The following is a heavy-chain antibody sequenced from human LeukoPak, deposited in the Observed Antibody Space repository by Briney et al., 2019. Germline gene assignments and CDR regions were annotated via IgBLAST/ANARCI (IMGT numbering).Heavy chain of an antibody. V-gene: IGHV3-30*18. CDR3: AKHGENYYGSGSYAY. Sequence: GRSLFLSCAASGFTFSNYDMHWVRQAPGKGLEWVAVISYDGSNKYSADSVKGRFTISRDNSKNTLYLEMNSLRAEDTAVYYCAKHGENYYGSGSYAYWGQGTLVTVSS. CDR1: GFTFSNYD. D-gene: IGHD3-10*01. J-gene: IGHJ4*02. CDR2: ISYDGSNK.